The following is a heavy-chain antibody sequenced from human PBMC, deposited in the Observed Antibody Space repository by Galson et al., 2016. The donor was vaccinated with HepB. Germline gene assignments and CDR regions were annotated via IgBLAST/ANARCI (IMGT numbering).Heavy chain of an antibody. CDR2: ISYDGSNK. CDR1: GFTFSDYG. D-gene: IGHD6-19*01. Sequence: SLRLSCAASGFTFSDYGMHWVRQAPGKGLEWVAVISYDGSNKFYADSVKGRFTISRDNSKNTLYLQLNSLRAEDTAVDYCAKARVTYSSGGDSWGQGTLVTVSS. V-gene: IGHV3-30*18. J-gene: IGHJ4*02. CDR3: AKARVTYSSGGDS.